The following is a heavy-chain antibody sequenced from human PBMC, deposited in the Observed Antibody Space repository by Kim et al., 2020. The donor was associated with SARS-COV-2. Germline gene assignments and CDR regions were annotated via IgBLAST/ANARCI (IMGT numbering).Heavy chain of an antibody. J-gene: IGHJ2*01. V-gene: IGHV3-11*04. Sequence: YYADSVQDQFPISGDNAKNSLYLQMSSLSAEDTAVYYCAGGWGLLWYFDLWGRGTLVTVSS. CDR3: AGGWGLLWYFDL. D-gene: IGHD1-26*01.